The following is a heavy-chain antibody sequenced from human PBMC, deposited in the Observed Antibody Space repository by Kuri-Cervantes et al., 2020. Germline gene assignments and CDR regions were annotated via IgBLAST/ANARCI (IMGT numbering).Heavy chain of an antibody. V-gene: IGHV1-69*05. D-gene: IGHD3-16*01. Sequence: SSVNVSCKASGCTFSSYAISWVRQAPGQGLEWMGGIIPIFGTANYAQKFQGRVTITTDESTSTAYMELSSLKADDTAVYYCARDRVAYTSDSWGQGTLVTVSS. CDR3: ARDRVAYTSDS. CDR1: GCTFSSYA. CDR2: IIPIFGTA. J-gene: IGHJ4*02.